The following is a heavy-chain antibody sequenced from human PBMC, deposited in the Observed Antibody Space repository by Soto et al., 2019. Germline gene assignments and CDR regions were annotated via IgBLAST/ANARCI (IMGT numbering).Heavy chain of an antibody. CDR1: GGSFSGFY. Sequence: SETLSLTCAVYGGSFSGFYWSWIRQPPGKGLEWIGEINHSGSTNYNPSLKSRVTISVDTSKNQFSLKLSSVTAADTAVYYCARGRQQLVQGYYYYGMDVWGQGTTVTVSS. J-gene: IGHJ6*02. CDR2: INHSGST. CDR3: ARGRQQLVQGYYYYGMDV. D-gene: IGHD6-13*01. V-gene: IGHV4-34*01.